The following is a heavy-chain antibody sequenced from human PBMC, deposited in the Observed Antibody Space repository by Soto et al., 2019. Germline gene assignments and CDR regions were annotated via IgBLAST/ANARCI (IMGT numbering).Heavy chain of an antibody. J-gene: IGHJ3*02. D-gene: IGHD1-1*01. CDR2: INPNSGGT. CDR3: ARVSTTGIDAFDI. V-gene: IGHV1-2*04. CDR1: GYTFTGYY. Sequence: QVQLVQSGAEVKKPGASVKVSCKASGYTFTGYYMHWVQQAPGQVLEWMGWINPNSGGTNYAQKFQGLVTMTRDTSISTAYMELSRLRSDDTAVYYCARVSTTGIDAFDIWGQGTMVTVSS.